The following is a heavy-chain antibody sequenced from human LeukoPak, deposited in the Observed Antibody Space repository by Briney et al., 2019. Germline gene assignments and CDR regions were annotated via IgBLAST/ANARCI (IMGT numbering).Heavy chain of an antibody. J-gene: IGHJ4*02. D-gene: IGHD5-18*01. CDR2: ISYDGSNK. V-gene: IGHV3-30*01. CDR3: ARDRSQRAYSYGPDGE. Sequence: GGSLRLSCAASGFTFSSYAMHWVRQAPGKGLEWAAVISYDGSNKFYADSVKGRFTISRDNSKNTLFLQMNSLRAEDTAVYYCARDRSQRAYSYGPDGEWGQGTLVTASS. CDR1: GFTFSSYA.